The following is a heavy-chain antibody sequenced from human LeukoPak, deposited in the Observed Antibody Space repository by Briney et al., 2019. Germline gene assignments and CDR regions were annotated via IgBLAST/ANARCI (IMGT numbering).Heavy chain of an antibody. CDR1: GGSISSYY. J-gene: IGHJ3*02. CDR3: ARAASTGRYDYVWGSYRPDAFDI. V-gene: IGHV4-59*01. CDR2: IYYSGST. D-gene: IGHD3-16*02. Sequence: PETLSLTCTVSGGSISSYYWSWIRQPPGKGLEWIGYIYYSGSTNYNPSLKSRVTISVDTSKNQFSLKLSSVTAADTAVYYCARAASTGRYDYVWGSYRPDAFDIWGQGTMVTVSS.